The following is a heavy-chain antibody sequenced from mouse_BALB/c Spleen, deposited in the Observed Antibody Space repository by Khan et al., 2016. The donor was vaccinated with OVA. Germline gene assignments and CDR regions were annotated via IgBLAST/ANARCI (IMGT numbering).Heavy chain of an antibody. CDR3: EREGAYHRSDGWFAY. D-gene: IGHD2-14*01. V-gene: IGHV1-4*01. CDR1: GYTFTSYT. J-gene: IGHJ3*01. CDR2: INPSNDYT. Sequence: QVQLKQSGAELARPGASLKMSCKASGYTFTSYTIHWVRQRPGLTLEWIGHINPSNDYTNYNQKFKDKATLIVDKSSSTAYMQLSSLTSEDSAVFNGEREGAYHRSDGWFAYWGQGTLVTVSA.